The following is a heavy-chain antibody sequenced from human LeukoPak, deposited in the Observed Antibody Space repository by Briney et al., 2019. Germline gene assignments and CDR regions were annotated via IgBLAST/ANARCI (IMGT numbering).Heavy chain of an antibody. CDR1: GFTFSSYG. Sequence: TAGSLRLPCAASGFTFSSYGMHWVRQAPGKGLEWVAVIWYDGSNKYYADSVKGRFTISRDNAEKSLYLQLNRLRDEDTAVYDCARGRGLTLSYHYFDYGGQGTLVTVSS. J-gene: IGHJ4*02. D-gene: IGHD3-10*01. V-gene: IGHV3-33*01. CDR2: IWYDGSNK. CDR3: ARGRGLTLSYHYFDY.